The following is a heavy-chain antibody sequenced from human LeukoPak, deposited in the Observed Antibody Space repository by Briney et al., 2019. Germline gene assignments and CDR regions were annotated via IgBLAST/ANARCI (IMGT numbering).Heavy chain of an antibody. D-gene: IGHD3-3*01. CDR1: GYTFTGYY. CDR3: ARGEYYDFWSGYYRFDP. CDR2: INPNSGGT. J-gene: IGHJ5*02. V-gene: IGHV1-2*02. Sequence: ASVKVSCKASGYTFTGYYMHWVRQAPGQGLERMGWINPNSGGTNYAQKFQGRVTMTRDTSIGTAYMELSRLRSDDTAVYYCARGEYYDFWSGYYRFDPWGQGTLVTVSS.